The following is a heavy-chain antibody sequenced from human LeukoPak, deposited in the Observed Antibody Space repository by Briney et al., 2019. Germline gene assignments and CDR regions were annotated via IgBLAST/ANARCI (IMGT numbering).Heavy chain of an antibody. V-gene: IGHV3-30-3*01. CDR2: ISYDGSNK. Sequence: PGGSLRLSCAASGFTFSSYAMHWVRQAPGKGLEWVAVISYDGSNKYYADSVKGRFTISRDNSKNTLYLQMNSLRAEDTAVYYCAREIYGDYYYYGMDVWGQGTTVTVSS. CDR1: GFTFSSYA. CDR3: AREIYGDYYYYGMDV. J-gene: IGHJ6*02. D-gene: IGHD2-21*01.